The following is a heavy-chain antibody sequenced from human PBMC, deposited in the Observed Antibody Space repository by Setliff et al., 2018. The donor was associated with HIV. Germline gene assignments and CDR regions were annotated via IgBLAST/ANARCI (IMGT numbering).Heavy chain of an antibody. J-gene: IGHJ6*03. CDR3: VRGVQSPPHYSYYYMDV. V-gene: IGHV1-69*04. D-gene: IGHD3-3*01. CDR1: GYTFTSYG. CDR2: IIPILGTA. Sequence: GASVKVSCKASGYTFTSYGITWVRQAPGQGLEWMGRIIPILGTANYAQRFQGKVTITADKSTSTAYMELTSLRFDDTAMYYCVRGVQSPPHYSYYYMDVWGEGTMVTVSS.